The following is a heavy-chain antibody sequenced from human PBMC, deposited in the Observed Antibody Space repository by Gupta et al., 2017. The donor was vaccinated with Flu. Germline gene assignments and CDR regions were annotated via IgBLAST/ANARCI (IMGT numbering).Heavy chain of an antibody. V-gene: IGHV3-74*01. CDR2: IKSDGSSA. D-gene: IGHD3-3*02. J-gene: IGHJ4*02. CDR3: ARASNPILDYFDY. Sequence: EVQLVESGGGLVQPGGSLRLSCAASGFTFRIFWMQWVRQGPEKGLEWVSRIKSDGSSAAYADSVKGRFTISRDNTEKTLYLEMDSLRAEDTAVYYCARASNPILDYFDYWGQGARVIVSS. CDR1: GFTFRIFW.